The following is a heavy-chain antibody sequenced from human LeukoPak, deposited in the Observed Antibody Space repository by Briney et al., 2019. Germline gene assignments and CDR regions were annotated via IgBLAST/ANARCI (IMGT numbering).Heavy chain of an antibody. CDR2: IYTSGST. J-gene: IGHJ4*02. CDR1: GGFISSGSHY. Sequence: PSETLSLTCTVSGGFISSGSHYWSWIRQPAGKGLEWIGRIYTSGSTNYNPSLKSRVTISVDTSKNQFSLKLSSVTAADTAVYYCARSPVRCTSTTCFGFYFDYWGQGTLVTVSS. CDR3: ARSPVRCTSTTCFGFYFDY. V-gene: IGHV4-61*02. D-gene: IGHD2-2*01.